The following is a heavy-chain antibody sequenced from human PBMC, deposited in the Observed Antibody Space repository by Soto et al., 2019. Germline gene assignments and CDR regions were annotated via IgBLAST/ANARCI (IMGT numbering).Heavy chain of an antibody. CDR2: IIPIFGTA. CDR3: ARVPKYYYDSSGNKTKSGEPEDDY. D-gene: IGHD3-22*01. Sequence: QVQLVQSGAEVKKPGSSVKVSCKASGGTFSSYAISWVRQAPGQGLEWMGGIIPIFGTANYAQKFQGRVTITADESTSTAYMELSSLRSEDTAVYYCARVPKYYYDSSGNKTKSGEPEDDYWGQGTLVTVSS. CDR1: GGTFSSYA. J-gene: IGHJ4*02. V-gene: IGHV1-69*01.